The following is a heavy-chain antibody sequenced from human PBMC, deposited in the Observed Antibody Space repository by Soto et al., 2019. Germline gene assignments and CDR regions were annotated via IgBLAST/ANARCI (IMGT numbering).Heavy chain of an antibody. CDR2: IYSGGSA. Sequence: GGSLRLSCAASGFSVSSSHMNWARQAPGKGLEWVSVIYSGGSAYYAVSVKGRFTISRDNSRNTVFLQMNGLRAEDTAVYYCARLAPYGSGSYSFRYNWFDPWGPGTLVTVSS. V-gene: IGHV3-53*01. D-gene: IGHD3-10*01. CDR1: GFSVSSSH. CDR3: ARLAPYGSGSYSFRYNWFDP. J-gene: IGHJ5*02.